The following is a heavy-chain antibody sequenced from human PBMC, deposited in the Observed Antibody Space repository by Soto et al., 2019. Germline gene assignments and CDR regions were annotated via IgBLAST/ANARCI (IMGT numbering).Heavy chain of an antibody. V-gene: IGHV1-3*01. J-gene: IGHJ4*02. CDR1: GYTFTSYA. CDR2: INAGNGNT. Sequence: ASVKVSCKASGYTFTSYAMHWVRQAPGQRLEWMGWINAGNGNTKYSQKFQGRVTITRDTSASTAYMELSSLRSEDTAVYYCARVDILTGVPHDYWGQGTLVTVSS. CDR3: ARVDILTGVPHDY. D-gene: IGHD3-9*01.